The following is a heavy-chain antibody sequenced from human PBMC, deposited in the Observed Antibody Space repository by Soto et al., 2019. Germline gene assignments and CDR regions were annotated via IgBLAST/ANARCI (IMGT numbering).Heavy chain of an antibody. D-gene: IGHD3-3*01. CDR1: GVSISSSSYY. CDR2: IYYSGST. CDR3: ARHEWRITIFGVVPPPYFDY. V-gene: IGHV4-39*01. J-gene: IGHJ4*02. Sequence: SETLSLTCTVSGVSISSSSYYWGWIRQPPGKGLEWIGSIYYSGSTYYNPSLKSRVTISVDTSKNQFSLKLSSVTAADTAVYYCARHEWRITIFGVVPPPYFDYWGQGTLVTVSS.